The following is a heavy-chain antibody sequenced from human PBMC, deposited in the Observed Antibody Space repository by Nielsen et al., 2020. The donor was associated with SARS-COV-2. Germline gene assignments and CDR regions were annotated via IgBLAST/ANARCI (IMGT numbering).Heavy chain of an antibody. CDR1: GYTFTSYA. CDR3: ATGIHYGDSSIDY. Sequence: ASVKVSCKASGYTFTSYAMHWVRQAPGQRLEWMGWISAYNGNTNYAQKLQGRVTMTTDTSTSTAYMELRSLRSDDTAVYYCATGIHYGDSSIDYWGQGTLVTVSS. D-gene: IGHD4-17*01. J-gene: IGHJ4*02. V-gene: IGHV1-18*01. CDR2: ISAYNGNT.